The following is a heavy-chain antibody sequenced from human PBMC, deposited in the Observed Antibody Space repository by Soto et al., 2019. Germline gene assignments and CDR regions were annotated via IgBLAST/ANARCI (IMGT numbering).Heavy chain of an antibody. D-gene: IGHD1-26*01. CDR3: ARAPYSYTSFFFDY. CDR2: INPSLGRA. V-gene: IGHV1-46*01. Sequence: QVQVVQSGTEVKKPGASVKVSCRASGYTFTAYHMHWVRQAPGQGLEWLGIINPSLGRANYALKFRDRVAMTWDTSTSTVYMELTSLKSDDTAVYYCARAPYSYTSFFFDYWGQGTLVTVSS. CDR1: GYTFTAYH. J-gene: IGHJ4*02.